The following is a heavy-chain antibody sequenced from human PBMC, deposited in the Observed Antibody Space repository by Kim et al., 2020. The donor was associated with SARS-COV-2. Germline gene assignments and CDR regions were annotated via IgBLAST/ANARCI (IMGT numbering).Heavy chain of an antibody. Sequence: SETLSLTCTVSGGSISSYYWSWIRQPPGKGLEWIGYIYYSGSTNYNPSLKSRVTISVDTSKNQFSLKLSSVTAADTAVYYCARLRWFGESYYYGMDVWGQGTTVIVSS. CDR3: ARLRWFGESYYYGMDV. CDR1: GGSISSYY. CDR2: IYYSGST. V-gene: IGHV4-59*08. J-gene: IGHJ6*02. D-gene: IGHD3-10*01.